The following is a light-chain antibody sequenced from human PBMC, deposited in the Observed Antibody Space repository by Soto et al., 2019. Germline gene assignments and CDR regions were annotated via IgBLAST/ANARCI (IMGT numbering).Light chain of an antibody. CDR3: QQYNNWPGCT. V-gene: IGKV3-15*01. J-gene: IGKJ3*01. CDR1: QSVSSN. Sequence: EIVMAQSPATLSVSPGERATLSCRASQSVSSNLAWYQQKPGQAPRLLIYGASTRATGIPARFSGSGSGTQFTLTISSLQSEDFAVYYCQQYNNWPGCTFGTGTKVDIK. CDR2: GAS.